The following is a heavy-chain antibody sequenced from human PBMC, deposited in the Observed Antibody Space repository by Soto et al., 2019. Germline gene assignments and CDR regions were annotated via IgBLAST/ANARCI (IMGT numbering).Heavy chain of an antibody. CDR2: ISSSSSTI. V-gene: IGHV3-48*02. J-gene: IGHJ3*02. D-gene: IGHD1-20*01. Sequence: GGSLRLSCAASGFTFSSYSMNWVRQAPGKGLEWVSYISSSSSTISYADSVKGRFTISRDNAKNSLYLQMNSLRDEDTAVYYCARDKDNWNPVSAFDIWGQGTMVTVSS. CDR1: GFTFSSYS. CDR3: ARDKDNWNPVSAFDI.